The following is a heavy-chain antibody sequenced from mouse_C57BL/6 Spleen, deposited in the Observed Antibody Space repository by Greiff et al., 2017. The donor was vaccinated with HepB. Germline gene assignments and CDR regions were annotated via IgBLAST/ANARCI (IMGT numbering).Heavy chain of an antibody. Sequence: VQLQQSGAELVRPGTSVKVSCKASGYAFTNYLIEWVKQRPGQGLEWIGVINPGSGGTNYNEKFKGKATLTADKSSSTAYMQLSSLTSEDSAVYFCARDYYGDDKDYYAMDYWGQGTSVTVSS. V-gene: IGHV1-54*01. J-gene: IGHJ4*01. CDR3: ARDYYGDDKDYYAMDY. D-gene: IGHD2-2*01. CDR1: GYAFTNYL. CDR2: INPGSGGT.